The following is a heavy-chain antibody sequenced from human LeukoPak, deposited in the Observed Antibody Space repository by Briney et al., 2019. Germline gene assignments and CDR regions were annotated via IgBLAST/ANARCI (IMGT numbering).Heavy chain of an antibody. J-gene: IGHJ4*02. CDR1: GFTFSSYS. CDR3: AKTRGYDLVGYFDY. D-gene: IGHD5-12*01. CDR2: ISWNSGSI. V-gene: IGHV3-9*01. Sequence: PGGSLRLSCAASGFTFSSYSMNWVRQAPGKGLEWVSGISWNSGSIGYADSVKGRFTISRDNAKNSLYLQMNSMRAEDTALYYCAKTRGYDLVGYFDYWGQGTLVTVSS.